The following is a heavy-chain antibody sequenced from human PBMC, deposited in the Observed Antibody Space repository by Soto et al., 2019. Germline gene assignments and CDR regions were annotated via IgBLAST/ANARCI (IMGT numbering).Heavy chain of an antibody. CDR2: ISGNGGGT. CDR3: AKDRGHDDSRGYDY. D-gene: IGHD3-22*01. J-gene: IGHJ4*02. V-gene: IGHV3-23*01. CDR1: GFTFSSYA. Sequence: GGSLRLSCAASGFTFSSYALSWVRQGPGKGLEWVSAISGNGGGTYYAASVKGRFTISRDNSKNTLFLQMNSLRAEDTALYYCAKDRGHDDSRGYDYWGQGTLVTVSS.